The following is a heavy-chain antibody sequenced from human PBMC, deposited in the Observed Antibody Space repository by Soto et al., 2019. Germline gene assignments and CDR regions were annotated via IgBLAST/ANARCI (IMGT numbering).Heavy chain of an antibody. CDR1: GFTFDDYT. J-gene: IGHJ4*02. D-gene: IGHD3-22*01. CDR3: AKDMGDFGDDSSALSR. V-gene: IGHV3-43*01. Sequence: EVQLVESGGVVVQPGGSLRLSCAASGFTFDDYTMHWVRQAPGKGLEWVSLISWDGGSTYYADSVKGRFTISRDNSKNSLYLQMNSLRTEDTALYYCAKDMGDFGDDSSALSRWGQGTLVTVSS. CDR2: ISWDGGST.